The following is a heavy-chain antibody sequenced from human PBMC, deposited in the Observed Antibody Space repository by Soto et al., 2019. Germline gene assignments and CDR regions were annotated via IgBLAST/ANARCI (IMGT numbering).Heavy chain of an antibody. Sequence: QVQLQESGPGLVKPSGTLSLTCAVSDGSISSSNWWNWVRQPPGKGLEWIGEIYPGGSINYNPSLKSRLTISVDKAKNQFSLNLTSVTAADTAVYYCASADFDYWGQGTLVTVSS. V-gene: IGHV4-4*02. CDR1: DGSISSSNW. CDR3: ASADFDY. J-gene: IGHJ4*02. CDR2: IYPGGSI.